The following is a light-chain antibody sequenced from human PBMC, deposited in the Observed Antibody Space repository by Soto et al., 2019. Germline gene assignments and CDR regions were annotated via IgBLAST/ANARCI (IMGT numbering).Light chain of an antibody. CDR1: SSDVGGYNY. V-gene: IGLV2-14*01. CDR3: SSYTSSITLVV. J-gene: IGLJ1*01. Sequence: QSALTQPASVSGSPGQSITISCTGTSSDVGGYNYVSWYQQHTGKAPKLMIYDVSNRPSGVSNRFSGSKSGNTASLSISGLQAEDEADYYCSSYTSSITLVVFGTGTKLTVL. CDR2: DVS.